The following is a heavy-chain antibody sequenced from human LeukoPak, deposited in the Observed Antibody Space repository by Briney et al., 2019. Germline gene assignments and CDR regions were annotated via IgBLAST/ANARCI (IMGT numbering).Heavy chain of an antibody. Sequence: GALRLSCAASGFTFSSYWMHWVRQAPGKGLVWVSRINSDGSSTSYADSVKGRFTISRDNAKDTLYLQMNSLRAEDTAVYYCARVRNYYDSSGYFDYLGQGTLVTVSS. CDR3: ARVRNYYDSSGYFDY. CDR1: GFTFSSYW. V-gene: IGHV3-74*01. CDR2: INSDGSST. D-gene: IGHD3-22*01. J-gene: IGHJ4*02.